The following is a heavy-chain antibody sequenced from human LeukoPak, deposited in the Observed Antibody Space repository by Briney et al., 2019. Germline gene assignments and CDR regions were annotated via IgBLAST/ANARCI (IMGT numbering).Heavy chain of an antibody. CDR3: ATVDGYNLSIHY. CDR2: INPSGGST. D-gene: IGHD5-24*01. V-gene: IGHV1-46*01. CDR1: GYTFTSYY. Sequence: ASVKVSCKASGYTFTSYYMHLVRQAPGQGLEWMGIINPSGGSTSYAQKFQGRVTMTRDTSTSTVYMELSSLRSEDTAVYYCATVDGYNLSIHYWGQGTLVTVSS. J-gene: IGHJ4*02.